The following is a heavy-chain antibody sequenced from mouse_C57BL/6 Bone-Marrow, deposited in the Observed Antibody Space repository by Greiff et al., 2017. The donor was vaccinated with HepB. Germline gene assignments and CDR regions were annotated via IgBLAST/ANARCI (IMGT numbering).Heavy chain of an antibody. J-gene: IGHJ3*01. CDR1: GYTFTSYD. V-gene: IGHV1-85*01. CDR2: IYPRDGST. Sequence: QVQLQQSGPELVKPGASVKLSCKASGYTFTSYDINWVKQRPGQGLEWIGWIYPRDGSTKYNEKFKGKATLTVDTSSSTSYMELHSLTSEDSAVYFCARSLDYVFAYWGQGTLVTVEDVFAYWGQGTLVTVSA. D-gene: IGHD2-4*01. CDR3: ARSLDYVFAYWGQGTLVTVEDVFAY.